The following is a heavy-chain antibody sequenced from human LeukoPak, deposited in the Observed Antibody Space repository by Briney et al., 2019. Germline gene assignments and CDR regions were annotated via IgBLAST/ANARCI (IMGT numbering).Heavy chain of an antibody. CDR1: GGSISSYY. CDR3: ARGLRKDWFDP. Sequence: SETLSLTCTVSGGSISSYYRSWIRQPPGKGLEWIGYIYYSGSTNYNPSLKSRVTISVDTSKNQFSLKLSSVTAADTAVYYCARGLRKDWFDPWGQGTLVTVSS. CDR2: IYYSGST. V-gene: IGHV4-59*01. J-gene: IGHJ5*02.